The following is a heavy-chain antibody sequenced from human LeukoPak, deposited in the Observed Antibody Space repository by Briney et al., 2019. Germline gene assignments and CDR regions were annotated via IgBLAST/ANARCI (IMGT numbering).Heavy chain of an antibody. Sequence: PSETLSLTCTVSGGSISSSSYYWGWIRQPPGKGLEWIGSIYYSGSTYYNPSLKSRVTISVDTSKNQFSLKLSSVTAADTAVYYCASPGDYDPYYFDYWGQGTLVTVSS. J-gene: IGHJ4*02. V-gene: IGHV4-39*07. CDR2: IYYSGST. D-gene: IGHD4-17*01. CDR1: GGSISSSSYY. CDR3: ASPGDYDPYYFDY.